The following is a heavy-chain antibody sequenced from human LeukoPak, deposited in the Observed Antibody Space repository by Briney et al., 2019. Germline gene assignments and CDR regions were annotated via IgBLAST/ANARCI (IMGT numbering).Heavy chain of an antibody. V-gene: IGHV1-2*02. Sequence: ASVKVSCKASGYTFTGYYMHWVRQAPGQGLEWMGWINPNSGGTNYAQDFHGRVTMTRDTSISTAYMELSRLRSDDTAVYYCARVMHWDTVMARGRGMDVWGQGTTVTVSS. CDR2: INPNSGGT. CDR3: ARVMHWDTVMARGRGMDV. CDR1: GYTFTGYY. J-gene: IGHJ6*02. D-gene: IGHD5-18*01.